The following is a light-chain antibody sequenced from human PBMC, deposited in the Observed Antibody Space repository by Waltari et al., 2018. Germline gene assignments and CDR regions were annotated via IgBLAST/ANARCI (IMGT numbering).Light chain of an antibody. V-gene: IGKV1-39*01. CDR1: QSISSY. CDR2: AAS. Sequence: DIQMTPSPSALPASVGDRVTITCRASQSISSYLNWYQQKPGKAPKLLIYAASSLQSGVPSRFSGSGSGTDFTLTISSLQPEDFATYYCQQSYSTPDTFGGGTKVEIK. J-gene: IGKJ4*01. CDR3: QQSYSTPDT.